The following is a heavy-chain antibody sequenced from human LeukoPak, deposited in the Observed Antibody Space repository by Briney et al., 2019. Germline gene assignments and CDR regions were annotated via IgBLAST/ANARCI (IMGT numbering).Heavy chain of an antibody. CDR3: ARDAGVTPGDY. CDR2: INPSGGST. V-gene: IGHV1-46*01. J-gene: IGHJ4*02. D-gene: IGHD4-23*01. CDR1: GYTFTSYY. Sequence: GASVKVSCKASGYTFTSYYMHWVRQAPGQGLEWMGIINPSGGSTSYAQKFQGRATMTRDTSTSTVYMELSSLRSEDTAVYYCARDAGVTPGDYWGQGTLVTVSS.